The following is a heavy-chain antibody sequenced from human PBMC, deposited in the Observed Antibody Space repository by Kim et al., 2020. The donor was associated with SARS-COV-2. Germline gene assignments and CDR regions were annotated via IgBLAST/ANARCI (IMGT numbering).Heavy chain of an antibody. CDR2: IYTSGST. V-gene: IGHV4-4*07. CDR3: AIDLWTIAVAGFYYYYGMDV. D-gene: IGHD6-19*01. Sequence: SETLSLTCTVSGGSISSYYWSWIRQPAGKGLEWIGRIYTSGSTNYNPSLKSRVTMSVDTSKNQFSLKLSSVTAADTAVYYCAIDLWTIAVAGFYYYYGMDVWGQGTTVTVSS. CDR1: GGSISSYY. J-gene: IGHJ6*02.